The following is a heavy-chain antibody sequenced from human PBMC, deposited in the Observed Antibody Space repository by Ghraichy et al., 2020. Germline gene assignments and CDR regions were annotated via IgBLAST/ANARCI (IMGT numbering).Heavy chain of an antibody. CDR2: IYYDGST. J-gene: IGHJ4*02. Sequence: NGIIYYDGSTFYNPSLKSRVTISADTSKNQFSLKLTSMTAADTAVYYCAPLDADCDGDCHRGWVQGTLVTVS. D-gene: IGHD2-21*02. V-gene: IGHV4-39*01. CDR3: APLDADCDGDCHRG.